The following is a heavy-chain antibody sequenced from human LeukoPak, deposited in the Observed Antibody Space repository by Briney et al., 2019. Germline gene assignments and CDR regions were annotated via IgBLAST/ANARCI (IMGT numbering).Heavy chain of an antibody. V-gene: IGHV3-23*01. CDR3: AMGNNYGIRWFDY. CDR2: ISGSGGSA. D-gene: IGHD5-18*01. CDR1: GFTFSSYA. J-gene: IGHJ4*02. Sequence: GGSLRLSCAASGFTFSSYAMSWVRQAPGKGLEWVSAISGSGGSAYYADSVKGRFTISRDNSKNTLYLQMNSLRAEDTAVYYCAMGNNYGIRWFDYWGQGTLVTVSS.